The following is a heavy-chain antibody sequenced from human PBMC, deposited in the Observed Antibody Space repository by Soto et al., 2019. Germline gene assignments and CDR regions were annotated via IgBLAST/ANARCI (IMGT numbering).Heavy chain of an antibody. V-gene: IGHV3-7*03. D-gene: IGHD3-22*01. J-gene: IGHJ4*02. CDR1: GFTFRNYW. CDR2: INRDGSET. CDR3: ARAPDGSGAYYYFDY. Sequence: GGSLRLSCAASGFTFRNYWMSWVRQAPGKGLQWVANINRDGSETYYVDSVKGRFTISRDNAENSLYLQMNSLRDEDTAVYYCARAPDGSGAYYYFDYWCQGSLVTVSS.